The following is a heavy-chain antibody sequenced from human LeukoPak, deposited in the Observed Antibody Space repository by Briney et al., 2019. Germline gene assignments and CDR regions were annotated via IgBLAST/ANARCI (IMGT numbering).Heavy chain of an antibody. J-gene: IGHJ5*02. V-gene: IGHV1-18*01. CDR1: GYTFTSYG. D-gene: IGHD3-16*01. CDR2: ISAYNGNT. Sequence: AASVKVSCKASGYTFTSYGISWVRQAPGQGLEWMGWISAYNGNTNYAQKLQGRVTMTTDTSTSTAYMELRSLRSDDTAVYYCARDTKRSRARWENLGIDPWGQGTLVTVSS. CDR3: ARDTKRSRARWENLGIDP.